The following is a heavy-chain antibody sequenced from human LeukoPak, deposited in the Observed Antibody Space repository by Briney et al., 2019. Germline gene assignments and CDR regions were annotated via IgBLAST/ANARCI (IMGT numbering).Heavy chain of an antibody. CDR2: ISTYNGHT. V-gene: IGHV1-18*01. CDR1: GYTFTSYG. J-gene: IGHJ4*02. CDR3: ARVGPRRYCSGGSCYSTDY. D-gene: IGHD2-15*01. Sequence: ASVKVFCKASGYTFTSYGISWLRQAPGQGLEWMGWISTYNGHTNYAQKLQGRVTMTTDTSTSTAYMELRNLRSDDTAVYYCARVGPRRYCSGGSCYSTDYWGQGTLVTVSS.